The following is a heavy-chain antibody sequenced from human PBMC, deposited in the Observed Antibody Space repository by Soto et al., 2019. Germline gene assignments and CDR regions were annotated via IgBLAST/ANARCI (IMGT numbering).Heavy chain of an antibody. J-gene: IGHJ3*02. V-gene: IGHV4-30-4*01. CDR3: ARAKAGYDFWSGYGAFDI. Sequence: QVQLQESGPGLVKPSQTLSLTCTVSGGSISSGDYYWSWIRQPPGKGLEWIGYIYYSGSTYYNPSLKSRVTISVDTSKNQFSLKLSSVTAAHTAVYYCARAKAGYDFWSGYGAFDIWGQGTMATVSS. CDR1: GGSISSGDYY. CDR2: IYYSGST. D-gene: IGHD3-3*01.